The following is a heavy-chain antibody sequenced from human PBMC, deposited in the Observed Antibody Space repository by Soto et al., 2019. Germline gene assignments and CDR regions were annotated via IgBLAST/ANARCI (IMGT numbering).Heavy chain of an antibody. D-gene: IGHD3-9*01. Sequence: PSETLSLTCTVSGRSMIGYYWSWIRLPAGERLEWIGRIYTSGTTDFNPPLKGRVTMSVDTSKNQYSLKLTSVTAADTALYYCAREDYYDTGYYVVWGQGTQVTVSS. J-gene: IGHJ4*02. V-gene: IGHV4-4*07. CDR3: AREDYYDTGYYVV. CDR1: GRSMIGYY. CDR2: IYTSGTT.